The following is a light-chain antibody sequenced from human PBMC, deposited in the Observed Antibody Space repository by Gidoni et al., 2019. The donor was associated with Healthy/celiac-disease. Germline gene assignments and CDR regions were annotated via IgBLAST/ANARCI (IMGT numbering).Light chain of an antibody. J-gene: IGKJ1*01. V-gene: IGKV3-20*01. CDR2: GAS. CDR1: QSVSSSY. Sequence: PGERATLSCRASQSVSSSYLAWYQQKPGQAPRLLIYGASSRATVIPDRLSGSGSGTDFTLTISRLEPEDFAVYYCQQYGSSPPTWTFGQGTKVEIK. CDR3: QQYGSSPPTWT.